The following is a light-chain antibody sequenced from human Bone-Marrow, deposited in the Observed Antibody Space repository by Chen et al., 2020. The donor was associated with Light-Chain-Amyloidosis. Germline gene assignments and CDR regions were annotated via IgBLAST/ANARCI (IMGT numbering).Light chain of an antibody. V-gene: IGLV3-21*02. J-gene: IGLJ2*01. CDR3: QVWDSGSDHLV. CDR2: DDG. CDR1: NFGSKS. Sequence: SYVLTQPPSLSVAPGQTARIPCGASNFGSKSVHWYQQKPGQAPVLVVYDDGDRPSGIPERFSGSNSGNTATLTISRVEAGDEADYYCQVWDSGSDHLVFGGGTKLTVL.